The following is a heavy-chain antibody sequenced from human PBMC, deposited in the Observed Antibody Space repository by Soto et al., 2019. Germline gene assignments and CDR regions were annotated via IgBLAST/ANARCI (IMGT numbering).Heavy chain of an antibody. CDR2: ISGSGGST. CDR3: AMSLAYCGGDCSRGDYYYYYGMDV. Sequence: EVQLLESGGGLVQPGGSLRLSCAASGFTFSSYAMSWVRQAPGKGLEWVSAISGSGGSTYYADSVKGRFTISRDNSKNTLYLQTNSLRAEDTAVYYCAMSLAYCGGDCSRGDYYYYYGMDVWGQGTTVTVSS. CDR1: GFTFSSYA. D-gene: IGHD2-21*02. J-gene: IGHJ6*02. V-gene: IGHV3-23*01.